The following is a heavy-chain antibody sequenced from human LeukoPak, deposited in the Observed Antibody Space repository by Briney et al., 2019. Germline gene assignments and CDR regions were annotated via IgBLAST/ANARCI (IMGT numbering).Heavy chain of an antibody. V-gene: IGHV4-34*01. CDR2: INHSGST. CDR1: GGSFSGYY. CDR3: ARGRPLRYFDWPRLNWFDP. D-gene: IGHD3-9*01. J-gene: IGHJ5*02. Sequence: SETLSLTCAVYGGSFSGYYWSWIRQPPAKGLEWIGEINHSGSTNYNPSLKSRVTISVDTSKNQFSLQLSSVTAADTAVYYCARGRPLRYFDWPRLNWFDPWGQGTLVTVS.